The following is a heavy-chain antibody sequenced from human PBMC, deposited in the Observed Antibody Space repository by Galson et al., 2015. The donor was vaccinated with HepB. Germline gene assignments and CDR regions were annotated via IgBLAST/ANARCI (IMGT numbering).Heavy chain of an antibody. Sequence: SLRLSCAASGFTFSGYAMYWVRQAPGKGLEYVSAISANGGNTYYADSVKGRFTISRDNSKDTLYLQMNSLRAEDTAVYYCAKLNTAMGMGYWGQGTLVTVSS. CDR2: ISANGGNT. D-gene: IGHD5-18*01. V-gene: IGHV3-64*04. CDR1: GFTFSGYA. CDR3: AKLNTAMGMGY. J-gene: IGHJ4*02.